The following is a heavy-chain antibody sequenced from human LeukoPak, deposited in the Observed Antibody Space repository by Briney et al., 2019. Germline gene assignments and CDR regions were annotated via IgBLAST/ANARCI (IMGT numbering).Heavy chain of an antibody. V-gene: IGHV1-8*03. J-gene: IGHJ3*02. Sequence: GASVKVSCKASGYTFTSYDINWVRQATGQGLEWMGWMNPNSGYTGYAQKFQGRVTITRNTSISTAYMELSSLRSEDTAVYYCASIVASSAFDIWGQGTMVTVSS. CDR3: ASIVASSAFDI. CDR2: MNPNSGYT. CDR1: GYTFTSYD. D-gene: IGHD2-15*01.